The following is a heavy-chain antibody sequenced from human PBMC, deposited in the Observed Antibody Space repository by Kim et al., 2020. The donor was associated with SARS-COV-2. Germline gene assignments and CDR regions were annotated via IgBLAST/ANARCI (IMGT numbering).Heavy chain of an antibody. J-gene: IGHJ6*02. V-gene: IGHV4-34*01. D-gene: IGHD3-10*01. CDR1: GESFSGYY. CDR3: AGQTFGEDPIYYYYYGMDV. CDR2: INHSGST. Sequence: SETLSLTCAVYGESFSGYYWSWIRQPPGKGLEWIGQINHSGSTNYNPSLKSRVTISIDASKNQFSLRLSSVTAADTAVYSCAGQTFGEDPIYYYYYGMDVWGQGTTVTVSS.